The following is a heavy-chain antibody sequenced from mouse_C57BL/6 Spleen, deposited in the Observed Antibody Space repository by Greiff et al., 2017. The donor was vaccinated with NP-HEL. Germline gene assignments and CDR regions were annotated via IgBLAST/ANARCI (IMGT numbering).Heavy chain of an antibody. V-gene: IGHV1-82*01. J-gene: IGHJ2*01. Sequence: QVQLQQSGPELVKPGASVKISCKASGYAFSSSWMNWVKQRPGKGLEWIGRIYPGNGDTNYNGKFKGKATLTADKSSSTAYIQLSSLTSEDSAVYFCARNYRDFDYWGQGTTLTVSS. CDR3: ARNYRDFDY. D-gene: IGHD2-14*01. CDR2: IYPGNGDT. CDR1: GYAFSSSW.